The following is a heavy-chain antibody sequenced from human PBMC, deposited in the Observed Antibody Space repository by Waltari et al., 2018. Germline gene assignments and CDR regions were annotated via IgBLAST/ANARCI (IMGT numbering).Heavy chain of an antibody. D-gene: IGHD4-17*01. CDR3: ARGARRTTVTTGWWYFDV. CDR1: GFTFSRYW. J-gene: IGHJ2*01. Sequence: EVQLVESGGGLVQPGGSLRLSCAASGFTFSRYWMHWLRKVPGKGLVWVSRSNSDGSSISYADSVKGRFTIYKDNAKNTVYLQMNSLRDDDTAIYYCARGARRTTVTTGWWYFDVWGRGTLVTVSS. V-gene: IGHV3-74*01. CDR2: SNSDGSSI.